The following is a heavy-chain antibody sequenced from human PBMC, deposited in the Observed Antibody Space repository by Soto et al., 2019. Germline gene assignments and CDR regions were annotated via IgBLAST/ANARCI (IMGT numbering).Heavy chain of an antibody. CDR1: GFTFSSYG. CDR2: IWYDGSNK. CDR3: ARLRAVAGFSEYNWFDP. J-gene: IGHJ5*02. Sequence: GGSLRLSCAASGFTFSSYGMHWVRQAPGKGLEWVAVIWYDGSNKYYADSVKGRFTISRDNSKNTLYLQMNSLRAEDTAVYYCARLRAVAGFSEYNWFDPWGQGTLVTVSS. V-gene: IGHV3-33*01. D-gene: IGHD6-19*01.